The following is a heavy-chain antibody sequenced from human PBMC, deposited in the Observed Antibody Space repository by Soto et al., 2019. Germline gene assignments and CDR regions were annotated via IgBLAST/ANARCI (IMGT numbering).Heavy chain of an antibody. J-gene: IGHJ4*02. Sequence: EVQLLQSGGGLVQPGGSLRLSCAGSGFTFSSYTMAWVRQAPGKGLEWVSSISGSGGSPNYADSVQGRFTISRDKPKNTLYLQMNSLRAEDTASYYCAKARWSGGNCYVPDYWGQGVLVTVSA. CDR3: AKARWSGGNCYVPDY. V-gene: IGHV3-23*01. D-gene: IGHD2-15*01. CDR1: GFTFSSYT. CDR2: ISGSGGSP.